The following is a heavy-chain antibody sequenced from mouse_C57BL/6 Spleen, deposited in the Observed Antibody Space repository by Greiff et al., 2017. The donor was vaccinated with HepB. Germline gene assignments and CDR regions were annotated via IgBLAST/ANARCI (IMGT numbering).Heavy chain of an antibody. V-gene: IGHV1-26*01. CDR2: INPNNGGT. CDR1: GYTFTDYY. J-gene: IGHJ4*01. Sequence: EVQLQQSGPELVKPGASVKISCKASGYTFTDYYMNWVKQSHGKSLEWIGDINPNNGGTSYNQKFKGKATLTVDKSSSTAYMELRSLTSEDSAVYYCARGGLDAMDYWGQGTSGTVAS. CDR3: ARGGLDAMDY. D-gene: IGHD3-1*01.